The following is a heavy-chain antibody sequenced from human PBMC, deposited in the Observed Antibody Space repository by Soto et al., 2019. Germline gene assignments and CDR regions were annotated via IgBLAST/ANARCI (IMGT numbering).Heavy chain of an antibody. V-gene: IGHV1-18*01. D-gene: IGHD2-2*01. J-gene: IGHJ6*03. Sequence: ASVKVSCKASGYTFTSYGISWVRQAPGQGLEWMGWISAYNGNTNYAQKLQGRVTMTTDTSTSTAYMELRSLRSDDTAVYYCAREAGIVVLPAAMPGLYMDVWGKGTTVTVSS. CDR3: AREAGIVVLPAAMPGLYMDV. CDR1: GYTFTSYG. CDR2: ISAYNGNT.